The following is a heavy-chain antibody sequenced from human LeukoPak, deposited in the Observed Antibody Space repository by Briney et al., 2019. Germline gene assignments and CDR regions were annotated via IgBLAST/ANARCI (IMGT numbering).Heavy chain of an antibody. CDR1: GFTFSSYG. CDR3: AKDLRFSGLLYYGMDV. Sequence: PGRSLRLSCAASGFTFSSYGMHWVRQAPGKGLEWVAVISYDGSNKYYADSVKGRFTISRDNSKNTLYLQMNSLRAEDTAVYYCAKDLRFSGLLYYGMDVRGQGTTVTVSS. V-gene: IGHV3-30*18. CDR2: ISYDGSNK. J-gene: IGHJ6*02. D-gene: IGHD5/OR15-5a*01.